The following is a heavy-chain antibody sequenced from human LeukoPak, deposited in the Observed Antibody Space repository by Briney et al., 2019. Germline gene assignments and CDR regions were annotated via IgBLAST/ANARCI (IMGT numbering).Heavy chain of an antibody. J-gene: IGHJ4*02. V-gene: IGHV3-7*05. Sequence: PGGSLRLSCEASGFSFDNYWMSWVRQAPGKALEWVANIKSDGSVKSYVDSVKGRFTISRDNAKNSVFLQMNSLRVDDTAVYYCTRARDADWGQGTLVTVSS. CDR3: TRARDAD. D-gene: IGHD5-24*01. CDR1: GFSFDNYW. CDR2: IKSDGSVK.